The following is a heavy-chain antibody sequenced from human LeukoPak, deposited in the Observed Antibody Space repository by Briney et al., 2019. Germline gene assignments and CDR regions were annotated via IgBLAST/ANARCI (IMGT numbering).Heavy chain of an antibody. V-gene: IGHV3-30-3*01. CDR1: GFTFSSYA. CDR2: ISCDGSNK. D-gene: IGHD5-18*01. Sequence: GGSLRLSCAASGFTFSSYAMHWVRQAPGKGLEWVAVISCDGSNKYYADSVKGRFTISRDNSKNTLYLQMNSLRAEDTAVYYCARAEGGYSYGYFRDPWGQGTLVTVSS. CDR3: ARAEGGYSYGYFRDP. J-gene: IGHJ5*02.